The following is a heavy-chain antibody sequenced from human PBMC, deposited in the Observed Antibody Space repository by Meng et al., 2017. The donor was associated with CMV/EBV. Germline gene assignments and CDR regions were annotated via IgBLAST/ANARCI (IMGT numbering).Heavy chain of an antibody. CDR1: SFSGYY. D-gene: IGHD2-2*01. CDR2: INHSGST. Sequence: SFSGYYWSWIRQPPGKGLEWIGEINHSGSTNYNQSLKSRVTISVDTSKNQFSLKLSSVTAADTAVYYCARARCSSTSCYLPKRFDPWGQGTLVTVSS. J-gene: IGHJ5*02. CDR3: ARARCSSTSCYLPKRFDP. V-gene: IGHV4-34*01.